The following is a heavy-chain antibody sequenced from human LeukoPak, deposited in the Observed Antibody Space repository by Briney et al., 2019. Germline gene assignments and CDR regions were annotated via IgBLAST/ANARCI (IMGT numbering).Heavy chain of an antibody. V-gene: IGHV5-51*01. CDR2: IYPGNSDT. CDR3: ARVAVAGPYDAFDI. D-gene: IGHD6-19*01. CDR1: GYTFATYW. Sequence: GEALKISCKGSGYTFATYWIGWVRQMPGKGLEWMGIIYPGNSDTRYSPSFQGQVTISADKSISTAYVQWSSLKASDAAMYYCARVAVAGPYDAFDIWGQGTMVTVSP. J-gene: IGHJ3*02.